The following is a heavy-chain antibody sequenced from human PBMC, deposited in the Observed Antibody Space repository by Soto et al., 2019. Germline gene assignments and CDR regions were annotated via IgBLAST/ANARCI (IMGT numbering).Heavy chain of an antibody. CDR3: ARGLYDYGGNSFDY. CDR1: GGTFSSYA. Sequence: ASVKVSCKASGGTFSSYAISWVRQAPGQGLEWMGGIIPIFGTANYAQKFQGRVTITADESTSTAYMELSSLRSEDTAVYYCARGLYDYGGNSFDYWGQGTLVTVSS. J-gene: IGHJ4*02. V-gene: IGHV1-69*13. D-gene: IGHD4-17*01. CDR2: IIPIFGTA.